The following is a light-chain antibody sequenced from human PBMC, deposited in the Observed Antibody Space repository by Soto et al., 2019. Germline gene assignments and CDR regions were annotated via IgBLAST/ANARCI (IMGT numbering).Light chain of an antibody. V-gene: IGLV2-8*01. CDR2: EVS. Sequence: QSALTQPPSASGSPGQSVTISCTGTSRDVGSYNYVSWYQQHPGKAPKLMIYEVSKRPSGVPDRFSGSKSGNTASLTVSGLQPEDEADYYCSSYAGSNSVVFGGGIKLTVL. CDR1: SRDVGSYNY. CDR3: SSYAGSNSVV. J-gene: IGLJ3*02.